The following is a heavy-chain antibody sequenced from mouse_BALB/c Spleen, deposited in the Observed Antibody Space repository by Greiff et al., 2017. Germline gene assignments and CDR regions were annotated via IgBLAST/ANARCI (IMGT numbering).Heavy chain of an antibody. CDR1: GYSITSDYA. Sequence: EVQLVESGPGLVKPSQSLSLTCTVTGYSITSDYAWNWIRQFPGNQLEWMGYISYSGSTSYNPSLKSRISITRDTSKNQFFLQLNSVTTEDTATYYCARPLYYGNYPFAYWGQGTLVTVSA. J-gene: IGHJ3*01. D-gene: IGHD2-1*01. V-gene: IGHV3-2*02. CDR2: ISYSGST. CDR3: ARPLYYGNYPFAY.